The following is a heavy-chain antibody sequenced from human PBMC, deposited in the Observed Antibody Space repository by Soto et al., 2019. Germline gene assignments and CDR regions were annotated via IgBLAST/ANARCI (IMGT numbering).Heavy chain of an antibody. Sequence: ASETLSLTCTVSGGSISSYYWSWIRQPPGKGLEWIGYIYYSGSTNYNPSLKSRVTISVDTSKNQFSLKLSSVTAADTAVYYCARDSSPYYDFWSGLYYYGMDVWGQGTTVTVSS. CDR1: GGSISSYY. J-gene: IGHJ6*02. V-gene: IGHV4-59*01. CDR3: ARDSSPYYDFWSGLYYYGMDV. CDR2: IYYSGST. D-gene: IGHD3-3*01.